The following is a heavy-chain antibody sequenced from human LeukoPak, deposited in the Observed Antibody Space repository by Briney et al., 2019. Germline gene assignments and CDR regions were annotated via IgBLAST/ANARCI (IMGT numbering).Heavy chain of an antibody. CDR2: IRRRAYGGAA. CDR1: GFAFDDFA. CDR3: ARDRGTMIVVVTLDY. Sequence: GGTLRLSCTTSGFAFDDFAMSWVRQPTGQGLEWVGFIRRRAYGGAAEYAASVKGRFIISRDDSKGIAYLQMNSLRAEDTAVYYCARDRGTMIVVVTLDYWGQGTLVTVSS. J-gene: IGHJ4*02. V-gene: IGHV3-49*04. D-gene: IGHD3-22*01.